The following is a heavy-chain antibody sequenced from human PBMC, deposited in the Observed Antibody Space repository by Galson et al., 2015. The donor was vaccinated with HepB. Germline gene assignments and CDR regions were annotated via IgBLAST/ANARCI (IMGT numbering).Heavy chain of an antibody. CDR3: AKDRGYGDYDWFDP. CDR1: GFTFSSYA. D-gene: IGHD4-17*01. V-gene: IGHV3-23*01. J-gene: IGHJ5*02. Sequence: SLRLSCAASGFTFSSYAMRWVRQAPGKGLEWVSSISGTGDSTYYADSVKGRFTISRDNSKNTLYLQMNSLRPEDTAVYYCAKDRGYGDYDWFDPWGQGTLVTVSS. CDR2: ISGTGDST.